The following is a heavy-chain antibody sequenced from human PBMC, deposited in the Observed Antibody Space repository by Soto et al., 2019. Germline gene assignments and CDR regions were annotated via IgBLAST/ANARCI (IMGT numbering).Heavy chain of an antibody. CDR2: ISGYSGNA. J-gene: IGHJ5*02. CDR3: ARGQGSP. V-gene: IGHV1-18*04. Sequence: QVQLVQSGGEVKKPGASVKVSCKASGYTFRNYDIIWVRQAPGQGLEWMGRISGYSGNAKYSQNLQGRVTLTTDTSTNTAFMELSSLRFDDTAVYYCARGQGSPWGQGTLVTVSS. CDR1: GYTFRNYD.